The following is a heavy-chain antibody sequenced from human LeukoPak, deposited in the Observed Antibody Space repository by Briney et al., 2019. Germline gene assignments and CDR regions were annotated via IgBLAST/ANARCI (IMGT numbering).Heavy chain of an antibody. V-gene: IGHV3-23*01. CDR3: AKGSWSGYSSFDY. CDR2: ISGSGGST. D-gene: IGHD3-3*01. Sequence: GGSLRLSCAASGFTFSSYAMSWVRQAPGRGLEWVSAISGSGGSTYYADSVKGRFTISRDNSKNTLYLQMNSLRAEGTAVYYCAKGSWSGYSSFDYWGQGTLVTVSS. J-gene: IGHJ4*02. CDR1: GFTFSSYA.